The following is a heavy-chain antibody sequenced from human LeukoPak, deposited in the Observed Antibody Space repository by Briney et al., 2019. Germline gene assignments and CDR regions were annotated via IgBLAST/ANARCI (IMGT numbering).Heavy chain of an antibody. CDR3: ARGRARVPAEDLLYFDY. CDR2: INHSGST. Sequence: SETLSLTCAVYGGSFSGYYWSWIRQPPGKGLEWIGEINHSGSTNYNPSLKSRVTISVDTSKNQFSLKLSSMTAADTAVYYCARGRARVPAEDLLYFDYWGQGTLVTVSS. CDR1: GGSFSGYY. V-gene: IGHV4-34*01. D-gene: IGHD2-2*01. J-gene: IGHJ4*02.